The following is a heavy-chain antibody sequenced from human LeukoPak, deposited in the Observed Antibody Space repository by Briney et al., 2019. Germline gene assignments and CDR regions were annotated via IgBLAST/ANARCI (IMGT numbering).Heavy chain of an antibody. Sequence: ASVKASCKASGYTFTGYYMHWVRQAPRQGLEWMGWINPNSGGTNYAQEFQGRVTMTRDTSISTAYMELSRLRSDDTAVYYCARDHTGTSMRFDPWGQGTLVTVSS. V-gene: IGHV1-2*02. J-gene: IGHJ5*02. CDR2: INPNSGGT. CDR1: GYTFTGYY. CDR3: ARDHTGTSMRFDP. D-gene: IGHD1-1*01.